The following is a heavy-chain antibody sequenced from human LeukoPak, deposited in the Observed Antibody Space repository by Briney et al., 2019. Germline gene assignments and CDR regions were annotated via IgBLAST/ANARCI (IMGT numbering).Heavy chain of an antibody. J-gene: IGHJ5*02. D-gene: IGHD3-22*01. Sequence: SETLSLTCTVSGGSISTYYWSCIRQPAGKGLEWIGRIYTSGSTNYNPSLKSRVTVSVDTSKNQFSLKLSSVTAADTAVYYCARGHSYDSSGYYPAWFDPWGQGTQVTVSS. CDR1: GGSISTYY. CDR3: ARGHSYDSSGYYPAWFDP. CDR2: IYTSGST. V-gene: IGHV4-4*07.